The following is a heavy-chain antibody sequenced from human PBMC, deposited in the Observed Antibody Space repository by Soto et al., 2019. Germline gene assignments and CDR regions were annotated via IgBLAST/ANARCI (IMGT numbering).Heavy chain of an antibody. Sequence: PSETLSLTCTVSGGSISSYYWSWIRQPPGKGLEWIGYIYYSGSTNYNPSLKSRVTISVDTSKNQFSLKLSSVTAADTAVYYCARGRTTTVLNYYYYGMDVWGQGTTVTVSS. J-gene: IGHJ6*02. CDR1: GGSISSYY. V-gene: IGHV4-59*12. D-gene: IGHD4-17*01. CDR3: ARGRTTTVLNYYYYGMDV. CDR2: IYYSGST.